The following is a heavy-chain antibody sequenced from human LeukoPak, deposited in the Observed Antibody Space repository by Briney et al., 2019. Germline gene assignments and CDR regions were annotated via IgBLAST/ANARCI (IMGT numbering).Heavy chain of an antibody. CDR3: AKGHYDSSDAFDI. J-gene: IGHJ3*02. D-gene: IGHD3-22*01. CDR1: GFTFDDYT. V-gene: IGHV3-43*02. CDR2: ISGDGGST. Sequence: GGSLRLSCAASGFTFDDYTMHWVRQVPGKGMEWVSLISGDGGSTYYADSVKGRFTISRDNSKNSLYLQMNSLRTEDTALYYCAKGHYDSSDAFDIWGQGTMVTVSS.